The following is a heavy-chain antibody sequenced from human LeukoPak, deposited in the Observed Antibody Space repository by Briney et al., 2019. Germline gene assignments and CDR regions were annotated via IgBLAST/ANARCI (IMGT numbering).Heavy chain of an antibody. J-gene: IGHJ4*02. CDR2: INHSGRT. Sequence: SETLSLTCAVSGGSFSGYYWTWIRQPPGKGLEWIGEINHSGRTNYNPSLKSRVIISVDTSKNQFSLKLSSVTAADTAVYYCARASRGYSYVDYWGQGTLVTVSS. D-gene: IGHD5-18*01. CDR3: ARASRGYSYVDY. CDR1: GGSFSGYY. V-gene: IGHV4-34*01.